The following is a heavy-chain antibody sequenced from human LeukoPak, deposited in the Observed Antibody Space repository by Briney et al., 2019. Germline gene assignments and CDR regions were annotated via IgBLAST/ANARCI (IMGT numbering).Heavy chain of an antibody. V-gene: IGHV6-1*01. CDR1: GDSVSSNSAA. CDR2: TYYRSKWYN. D-gene: IGHD3-3*01. Sequence: SQTLSLTCAISGDSVSSNSAAWNWIRQSPSRGLEWLGRTYYRSKWYNDYAVSVKSRITINPDTSKNQFSLQLNSVTPEDTAVYYCAKSGYCSEVINWFDPWGQGTLVTVSS. J-gene: IGHJ5*02. CDR3: AKSGYCSEVINWFDP.